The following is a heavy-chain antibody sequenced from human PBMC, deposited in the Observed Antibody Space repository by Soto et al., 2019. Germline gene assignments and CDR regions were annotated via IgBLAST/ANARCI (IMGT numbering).Heavy chain of an antibody. D-gene: IGHD6-13*01. Sequence: PSETLSLTCTVSGGSVRSSTYYWGWIRQAPGKGLEWIASIYYSGRTHNNPALKSRATMSVDTYTNQFSLKMNAVTAADTAVYYCASHSSHWPFFDFWGQGTPVTVSS. J-gene: IGHJ4*02. CDR3: ASHSSHWPFFDF. V-gene: IGHV4-39*01. CDR1: GGSVRSSTYY. CDR2: IYYSGRT.